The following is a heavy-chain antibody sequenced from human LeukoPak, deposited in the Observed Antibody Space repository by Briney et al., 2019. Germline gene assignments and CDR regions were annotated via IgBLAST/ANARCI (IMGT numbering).Heavy chain of an antibody. CDR3: AKELSYYYGMDV. Sequence: GGSLRLSCAASGFTFDNYAMHWVRQAPGKGLEWVSGITWNSGNIVYADSVKGRLTISRVNAKNSLYLQMNSLRAEDTALYYCAKELSYYYGMDVWGQGTLVTVSS. CDR2: ITWNSGNI. J-gene: IGHJ6*02. CDR1: GFTFDNYA. V-gene: IGHV3-9*01.